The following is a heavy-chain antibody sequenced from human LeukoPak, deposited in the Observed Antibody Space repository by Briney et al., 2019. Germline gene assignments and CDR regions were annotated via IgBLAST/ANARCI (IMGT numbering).Heavy chain of an antibody. Sequence: GGSLRLYCAASGFTFSSYAMRWVRQAPGKGLEWVSAISGSGGSTYYADSVKGRFTISRDNSKNTLYLQMNSLRAEDTAVYYCAKDLDIFPGDYYLDYWGQGTLVTVSS. CDR1: GFTFSSYA. CDR3: AKDLDIFPGDYYLDY. CDR2: ISGSGGST. V-gene: IGHV3-23*01. D-gene: IGHD2-21*02. J-gene: IGHJ4*02.